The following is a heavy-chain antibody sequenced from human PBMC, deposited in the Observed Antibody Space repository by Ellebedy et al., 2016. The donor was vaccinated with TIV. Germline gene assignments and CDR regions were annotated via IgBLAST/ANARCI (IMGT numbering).Heavy chain of an antibody. J-gene: IGHJ4*02. D-gene: IGHD2-15*01. Sequence: GESLKISCAASGFTFSSYAMAWVRQAPGKGLEWVSSISDVGGYTYSADSVKGRFTISSDNSKSTLFLQMTSLRAEDTAVYDCAVRGRMFDFWGQGTLVTVSS. CDR3: AVRGRMFDF. CDR2: ISDVGGYT. CDR1: GFTFSSYA. V-gene: IGHV3-23*01.